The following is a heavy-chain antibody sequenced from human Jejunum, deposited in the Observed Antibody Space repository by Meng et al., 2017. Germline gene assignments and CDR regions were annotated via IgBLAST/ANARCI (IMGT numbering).Heavy chain of an antibody. CDR2: ISNSATTM. CDR3: ARGPCTSTSCYGLDF. J-gene: IGHJ4*02. CDR1: GFTFSSFD. Sequence: GGSLTLSCAASGFTFSSFDMNWFRQAPGKGLEWISYISNSATTMSYAASVKGRFTISRDDAKNSLYLLMYSLIPDATAVYYCARGPCTSTSCYGLDFWGQGTLVTVSS. D-gene: IGHD2-2*01. V-gene: IGHV3-48*03.